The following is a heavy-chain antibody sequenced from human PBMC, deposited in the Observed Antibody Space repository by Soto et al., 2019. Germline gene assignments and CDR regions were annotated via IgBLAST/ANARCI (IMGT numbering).Heavy chain of an antibody. CDR1: GFTFSSYS. D-gene: IGHD6-19*01. CDR2: ISSSSSYI. Sequence: EVQLVESGGGLVKPGGSLRLSCAASGFTFSSYSMNWVRQAPGKGLEWDSSISSSSSYIYYADSVKGRFTISRDNAKNSLYLQMNSLRAEDTAVYYCARDLAGGSYDYYGMDVWGQGTTVTVSS. CDR3: ARDLAGGSYDYYGMDV. J-gene: IGHJ6*02. V-gene: IGHV3-21*01.